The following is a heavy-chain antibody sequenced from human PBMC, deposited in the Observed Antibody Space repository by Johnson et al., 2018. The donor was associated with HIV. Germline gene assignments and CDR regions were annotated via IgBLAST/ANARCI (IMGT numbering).Heavy chain of an antibody. CDR1: GFTFDDYG. V-gene: IGHV3-20*04. Sequence: MLLVESGGGVVRPGGSLRLSCAASGFTFDDYGMSWVRQAPGKGLEWVSGINWNGGSKGYGDSVKGRFTISRDNAKNSLYKQMNSLRAEDTALYYCARGVGGAGDDAFDIWGQGTMVTVSS. D-gene: IGHD6-19*01. CDR2: INWNGGSK. CDR3: ARGVGGAGDDAFDI. J-gene: IGHJ3*02.